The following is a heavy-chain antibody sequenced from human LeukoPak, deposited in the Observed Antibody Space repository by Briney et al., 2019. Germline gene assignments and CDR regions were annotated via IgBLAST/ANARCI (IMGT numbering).Heavy chain of an antibody. J-gene: IGHJ6*02. D-gene: IGHD6-13*01. CDR3: ARWSSSVAAAGTGYYYGMDV. CDR2: IYYSGST. V-gene: IGHV4-59*01. CDR1: DASISGYY. Sequence: SETLSLTCTVSDASISGYYWSWIRQPPGKGLEWIGYIYYSGSTNYNPSLKSRVTISVDTSKNQFSLKLSSVTAADTAVYYCARWSSSVAAAGTGYYYGMDVWGQGTTVTVSS.